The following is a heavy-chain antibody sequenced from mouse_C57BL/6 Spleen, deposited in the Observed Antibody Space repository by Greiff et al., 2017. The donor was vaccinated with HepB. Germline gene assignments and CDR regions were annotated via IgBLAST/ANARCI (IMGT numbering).Heavy chain of an antibody. J-gene: IGHJ2*01. V-gene: IGHV1-69*01. D-gene: IGHD1-1*01. CDR3: ARRLRGFDY. Sequence: VQLQQPGAELVMPGASVKLSCKASGYTFTSYWMHWVKQRPGQGLEWIGEIDPSDSYTNYNQKFKGKSTLTVDKSSSTAYMQLSSLTSEDSAVYYCARRLRGFDYWGQGTTLTVSS. CDR2: IDPSDSYT. CDR1: GYTFTSYW.